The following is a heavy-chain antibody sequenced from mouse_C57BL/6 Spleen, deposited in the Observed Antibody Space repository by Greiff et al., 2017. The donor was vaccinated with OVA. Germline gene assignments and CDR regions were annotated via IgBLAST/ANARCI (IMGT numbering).Heavy chain of an antibody. Sequence: QVQLQQPGAELVRPGTSVKSSCKASGYTFTSYWMHWVKQRPGQGLEWIGVIDPSDSYTNYNQKFKGKATLTVDTSSSTAYMQLSSLTTEDCAVYYCARARAYYSNYGGGYYAMDDWGQGTSVTVSS. D-gene: IGHD2-5*01. CDR3: ARARAYYSNYGGGYYAMDD. V-gene: IGHV1-59*01. CDR2: IDPSDSYT. CDR1: GYTFTSYW. J-gene: IGHJ4*01.